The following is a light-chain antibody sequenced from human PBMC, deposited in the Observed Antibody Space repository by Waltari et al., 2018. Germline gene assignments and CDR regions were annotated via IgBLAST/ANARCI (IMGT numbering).Light chain of an antibody. CDR3: ALYMGSGIWV. V-gene: IGLV8-61*01. J-gene: IGLJ3*02. CDR1: SGSLSTTSY. CDR2: KAN. Sequence: QTVVTQEPSLSVSPGGTVTLTCALSSGSLSTTSYATWYQQTPGQAPRTLVDKANARSSGCPDRFSGSILGNTAALTITGAQADDESDYYCALYMGSGIWVFGGGTRLTVL.